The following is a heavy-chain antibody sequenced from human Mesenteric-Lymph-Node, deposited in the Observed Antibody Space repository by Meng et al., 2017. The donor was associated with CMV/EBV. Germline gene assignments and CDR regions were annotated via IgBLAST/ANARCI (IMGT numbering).Heavy chain of an antibody. CDR2: TSRNNNDI. CDR3: ARDRTIFGVADYYHYGMDV. V-gene: IGHV3-21*01. J-gene: IGHJ6*02. Sequence: GESLKISCAASGFSLSDYSMNWVRQTPGRGLEWVSSTSRNNNDIDYADSVRGRFTISRDNAKNSLYLQMNSLRAEDTAVYYCARDRTIFGVADYYHYGMDVWGQGTTVTVSS. D-gene: IGHD3-3*01. CDR1: GFSLSDYS.